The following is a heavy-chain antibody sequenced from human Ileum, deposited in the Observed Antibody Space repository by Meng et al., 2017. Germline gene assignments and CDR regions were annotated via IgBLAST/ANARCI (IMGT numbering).Heavy chain of an antibody. CDR2: TYYRSKWYN. J-gene: IGHJ3*02. Sequence: SETLSLTCAISGDSVSSNSATWNWLRQSPSRGLECQGRTYYRSKWYNDYAVSVKSRITINPDTSKNKFPLQLNSVTPEDTAVYYCARRNAFDIWGQGTMVTVSS. V-gene: IGHV6-1*01. CDR1: GDSVSSNSAT. CDR3: ARRNAFDI.